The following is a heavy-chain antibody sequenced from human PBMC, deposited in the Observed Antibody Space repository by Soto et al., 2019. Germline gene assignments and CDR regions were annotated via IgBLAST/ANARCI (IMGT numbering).Heavy chain of an antibody. Sequence: HPGGSLRLSCAASGFTVSSNYMSWVRQAPGKGLEWVSVIYSGGSTYYADSVKGRFTISRDNSKNTLYLQMNSLRAEDTAVYYCASGNDYVWGSYNYWGQGTLVTVSS. V-gene: IGHV3-66*01. CDR1: GFTVSSNY. CDR3: ASGNDYVWGSYNY. D-gene: IGHD3-16*01. CDR2: IYSGGST. J-gene: IGHJ4*02.